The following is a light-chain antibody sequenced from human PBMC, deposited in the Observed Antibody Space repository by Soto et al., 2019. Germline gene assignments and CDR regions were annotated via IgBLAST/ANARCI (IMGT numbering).Light chain of an antibody. J-gene: IGLJ2*01. CDR2: EVN. CDR1: SSDVGGYNY. CDR3: CSYAGSSTVI. V-gene: IGLV2-14*01. Sequence: QSVLTQPASVSGSPGQSITISCTGSSSDVGGYNYVSWYQQHPGKAPKLMIYEVNYRPSGVSNRFSGSKSGYTASLTISGLQAEDEADYYCCSYAGSSTVIFGGGTKLTVL.